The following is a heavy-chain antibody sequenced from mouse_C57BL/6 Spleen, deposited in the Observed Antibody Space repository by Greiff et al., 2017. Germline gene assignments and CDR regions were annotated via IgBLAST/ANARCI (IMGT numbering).Heavy chain of an antibody. V-gene: IGHV3-6*01. CDR1: GYSITSGYY. CDR3: ARPRITTAGYFDV. CDR2: ISYDGSN. D-gene: IGHD1-1*01. J-gene: IGHJ1*03. Sequence: EVQLQQSGPGLVKPSQSLSLTCSVTGYSITSGYYWNWIRQFPGNKLEWMGYISYDGSNNYNPSLKNRISITRDTSKNQFFLKLNSVTTEDTATYYCARPRITTAGYFDVWGTGTTVTVSS.